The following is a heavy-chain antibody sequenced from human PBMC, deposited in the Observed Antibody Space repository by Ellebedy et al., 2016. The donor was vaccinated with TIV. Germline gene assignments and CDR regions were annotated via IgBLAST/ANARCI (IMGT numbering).Heavy chain of an antibody. CDR3: TTDGAVAVATLFDY. V-gene: IGHV3-15*01. Sequence: GESLKIPXAASGLTFSNAWMGWVRQAPGKGLEWVGRIKSKPNGGTTDYAAPVKGRFSISRDDSRNMVFLQMNSLQTEDTAVYFCTTDGAVAVATLFDYWGQGTLVTVSS. D-gene: IGHD6-19*01. J-gene: IGHJ4*02. CDR1: GLTFSNAW. CDR2: IKSKPNGGTT.